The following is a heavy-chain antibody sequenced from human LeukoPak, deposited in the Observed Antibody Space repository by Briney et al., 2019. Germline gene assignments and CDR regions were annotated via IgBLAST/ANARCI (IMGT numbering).Heavy chain of an antibody. D-gene: IGHD3-3*01. CDR1: GYTFTSYG. V-gene: IGHV1-18*01. CDR3: ARDQTLGVVNI. J-gene: IGHJ4*02. Sequence: ASVKVSCKASGYTFTSYGISWVLQAPGQGLEWMGWISAYNGNTNYAQKLQGRVTMTADTSTSTAYMELRSLRSDDTAVYYCARDQTLGVVNIWGQGTLVTVSS. CDR2: ISAYNGNT.